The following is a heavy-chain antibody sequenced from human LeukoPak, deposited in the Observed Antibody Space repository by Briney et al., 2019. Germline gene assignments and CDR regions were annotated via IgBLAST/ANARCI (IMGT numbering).Heavy chain of an antibody. J-gene: IGHJ4*02. Sequence: PSETLSLTCTVSGGSISSSSYYWGWIRQPPGKGLEWIGSIYYSGSTYYNPSLKSRVTISVDTSKNQFSLKLSSVTAADTAVYYCARDPDSGYFDYWGQGTLVTVSS. CDR2: IYYSGST. CDR3: ARDPDSGYFDY. V-gene: IGHV4-39*07. CDR1: GGSISSSSYY. D-gene: IGHD1-26*01.